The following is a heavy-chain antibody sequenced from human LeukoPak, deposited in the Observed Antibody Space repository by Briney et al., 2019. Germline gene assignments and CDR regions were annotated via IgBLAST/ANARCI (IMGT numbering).Heavy chain of an antibody. D-gene: IGHD6-13*01. CDR3: AKDRAASGTGSYYYMDV. CDR2: VSGSGGST. V-gene: IGHV3-23*01. CDR1: GLTFSTYA. Sequence: GGSLRLSCAASGLTFSTYAMSWVRQAPRKGLGWVSGVSGSGGSTYYADSVKGRFTISRDNSKNTLYLQMSGLRAEDTAVYYCAKDRAASGTGSYYYMDVWGKGTTVTVSS. J-gene: IGHJ6*03.